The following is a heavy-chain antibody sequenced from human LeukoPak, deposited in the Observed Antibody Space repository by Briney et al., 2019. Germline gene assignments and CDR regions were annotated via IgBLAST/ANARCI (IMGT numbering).Heavy chain of an antibody. Sequence: PSETLSLTCTVSGGSISNHYWNWIRQPPGKGLEWIGNIYSSGSTNYSPSLRSRVTMSVDTSKNQFSLRLSSVTGADTAVYFCARGGAAARLQYYYYYYMDVWGKGTTVTVSS. D-gene: IGHD6-13*01. CDR1: GGSISNHY. CDR3: ARGGAAARLQYYYYYYMDV. J-gene: IGHJ6*03. CDR2: IYSSGST. V-gene: IGHV4-59*11.